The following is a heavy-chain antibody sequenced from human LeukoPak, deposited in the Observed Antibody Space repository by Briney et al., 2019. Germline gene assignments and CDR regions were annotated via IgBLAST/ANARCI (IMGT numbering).Heavy chain of an antibody. J-gene: IGHJ4*02. D-gene: IGHD1-1*01. CDR3: AIENERPDY. V-gene: IGHV1-18*01. CDR2: ISAYNGNT. Sequence: ASVKVSCKASGYTFTRYGISWVRQAPGQVLEWMGWISAYNGNTNYAQKLQGRVTMTTDTSTSTAHMELRNLRSDDTAVYYCAIENERPDYWGQGTLVTVSS. CDR1: GYTFTRYG.